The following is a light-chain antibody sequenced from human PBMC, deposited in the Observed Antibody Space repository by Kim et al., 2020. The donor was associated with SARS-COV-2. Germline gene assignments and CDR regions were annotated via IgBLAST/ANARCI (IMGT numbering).Light chain of an antibody. CDR1: QRVSRY. V-gene: IGKV3-11*01. Sequence: LALSQGERATHYCRDSQRVSRYVVWYHQNNGQAPRLRIYDASKRATGIPARFSGSGSGTDFTLTISNLEPEDFAVYYCQQHWPLTFGGGTKVDIK. CDR2: DAS. CDR3: QQHWPLT. J-gene: IGKJ4*01.